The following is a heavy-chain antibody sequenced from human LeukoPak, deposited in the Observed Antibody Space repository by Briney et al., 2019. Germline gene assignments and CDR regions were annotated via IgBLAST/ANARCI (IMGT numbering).Heavy chain of an antibody. CDR1: GYTFTSYA. CDR3: ARVSFCSSTSCYGGALRPFEP. D-gene: IGHD2-2*01. Sequence: ASVKVSCKASGYTFTSYAMHWVRQAPGQRLEWMGWINAGNGNTKYSQKFQGRVTITRDTSASTAYMELSSLRSEDTAVYYCARVSFCSSTSCYGGALRPFEPWGQGTLVTVSS. CDR2: INAGNGNT. V-gene: IGHV1-3*01. J-gene: IGHJ5*02.